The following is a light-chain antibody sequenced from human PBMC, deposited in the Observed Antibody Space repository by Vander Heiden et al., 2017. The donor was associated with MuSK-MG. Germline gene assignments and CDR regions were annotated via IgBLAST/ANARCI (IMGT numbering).Light chain of an antibody. CDR3: QQSYSFPLT. CDR2: ATS. V-gene: IGKV1-39*01. J-gene: IGKJ4*01. CDR1: QSISRD. Sequence: DIQMTQSPSSLSASVGDRVTITCRASQSISRDLNWYQDKPGKAPKLLIFATSTLQDEVPSRFSGSGSGTDFTLTISSLQREDFATYYCQQSYSFPLTFGGGTKVEVK.